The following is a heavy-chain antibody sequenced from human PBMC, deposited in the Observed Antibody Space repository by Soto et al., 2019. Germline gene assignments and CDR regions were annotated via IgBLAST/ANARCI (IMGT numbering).Heavy chain of an antibody. J-gene: IGHJ6*02. Sequence: QVQLVQSGAEVKKPGSSVKVSCKASGGTFSSYAISWVRQAPGQGLEWMGVIIPIFGTANYAQKFQGRVTITADKYTSTAYMELGSLRSEDTAVNYCARSQHSKSYYYYGMDVWGQGTTVTVSS. CDR2: IIPIFGTA. CDR1: GGTFSSYA. CDR3: ARSQHSKSYYYYGMDV. V-gene: IGHV1-69*06. D-gene: IGHD4-4*01.